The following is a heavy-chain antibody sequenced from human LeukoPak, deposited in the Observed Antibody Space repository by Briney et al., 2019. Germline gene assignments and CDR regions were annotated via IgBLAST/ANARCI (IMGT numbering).Heavy chain of an antibody. CDR2: IYSGGST. Sequence: PGGSLRLSCAASGFTVSSNYMSWVRQAPGKGLEWVSVIYSGGSTYYADSVKGRFTISRDNSKNTLYLQMNSLRAEDTAVYYCARDLAVGSGSYLAYWGQGTLVTVSS. J-gene: IGHJ4*02. CDR3: ARDLAVGSGSYLAY. D-gene: IGHD1-26*01. CDR1: GFTVSSNY. V-gene: IGHV3-53*01.